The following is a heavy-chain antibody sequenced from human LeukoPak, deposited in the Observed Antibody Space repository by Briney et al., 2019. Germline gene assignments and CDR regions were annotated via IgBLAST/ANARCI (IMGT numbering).Heavy chain of an antibody. CDR3: ARFSRGYSYGYDY. J-gene: IGHJ4*02. Sequence: SETLSLTCAVCGGSFSGYYWSWIRQPPGKGLEWIGEINHSGSTNYNPSLKSRVTISVDTSKNQFSLKLSSVTAADTAVYYCARFSRGYSYGYDYWGQGTLVTVSS. V-gene: IGHV4-34*01. D-gene: IGHD5-18*01. CDR1: GGSFSGYY. CDR2: INHSGST.